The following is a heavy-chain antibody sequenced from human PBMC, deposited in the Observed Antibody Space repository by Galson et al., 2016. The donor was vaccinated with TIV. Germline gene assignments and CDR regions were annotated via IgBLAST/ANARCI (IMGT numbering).Heavy chain of an antibody. CDR2: IIPLFSTA. CDR3: AKDRNTAMDTYYWYYGMDV. Sequence: SVKVSCKASGGSFSSYVISWVRQAPGQGLEWMGGIIPLFSTANYAQKFQGRVTITADESTSTAHMELSSLRSEDTAIYYCAKDRNTAMDTYYWYYGMDVWGQGTTVTVSS. V-gene: IGHV1-69*13. J-gene: IGHJ6*02. CDR1: GGSFSSYV. D-gene: IGHD5-18*01.